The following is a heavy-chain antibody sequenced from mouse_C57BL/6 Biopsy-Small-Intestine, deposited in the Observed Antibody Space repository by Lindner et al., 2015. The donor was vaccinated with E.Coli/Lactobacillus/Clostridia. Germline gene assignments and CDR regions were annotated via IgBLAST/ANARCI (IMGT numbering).Heavy chain of an antibody. CDR1: GFTFSDYG. V-gene: IGHV5-17*01. CDR3: ARTHYYYGGSYDFDY. J-gene: IGHJ2*01. CDR2: ISSGSSTI. Sequence: VQLQESGGGLVKPGGSLKLSCAASGFTFSDYGMHWVRQAPEKGLEWVAYISSGSSTIYYADTVKGRFTISRDNAKNTLFLQMTSLRSEDTAMYYCARTHYYYGGSYDFDYWGQGTTLTVSS. D-gene: IGHD1-1*01.